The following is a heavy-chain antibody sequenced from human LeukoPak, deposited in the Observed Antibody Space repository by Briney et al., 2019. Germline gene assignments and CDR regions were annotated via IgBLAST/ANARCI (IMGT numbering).Heavy chain of an antibody. D-gene: IGHD6-19*01. J-gene: IGHJ2*01. CDR3: ARAGPRGSSGWSHWYFDL. V-gene: IGHV3-21*01. CDR2: ISSSSSYI. Sequence: GGSLRLSCAASGFTFSSYSMNWVRQAPGEGLEWVSSISSSSSYIYYADSVKGRFTISRDNAKNSLYLQMNSLRAEDTAVYYCARAGPRGSSGWSHWYFDLWGRGTLVTVSS. CDR1: GFTFSSYS.